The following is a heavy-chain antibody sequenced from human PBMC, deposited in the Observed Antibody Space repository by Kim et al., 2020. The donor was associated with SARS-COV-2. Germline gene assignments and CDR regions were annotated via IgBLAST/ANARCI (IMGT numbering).Heavy chain of an antibody. D-gene: IGHD6-13*01. CDR1: GFTFSSYG. J-gene: IGHJ5*02. V-gene: IGHV3-33*01. CDR3: AGAALGAAAGTWSWFDP. Sequence: GGSLRLSCAASGFTFSSYGMHWVRQAPGKGLEWVAVIWYDGSNKYYADSVKGRFTISRDNSKNTLYLQMNSLRAEDTAVYYCAGAALGAAAGTWSWFDPWGQGTLVTVSS. CDR2: IWYDGSNK.